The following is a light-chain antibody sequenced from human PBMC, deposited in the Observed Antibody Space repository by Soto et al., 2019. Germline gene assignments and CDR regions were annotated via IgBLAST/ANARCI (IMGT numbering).Light chain of an antibody. V-gene: IGKV1-5*02. CDR3: QQYYSFWT. CDR1: RSVDKW. CDR2: EAS. J-gene: IGKJ1*01. Sequence: DIQMTQSPSTLSASLGDRVTIICRASRSVDKWLAWYQQKSGKAPKLLIYEASHLQSGVPSRFGGSGSGTEFTLTINNLQPEDVATYYCQQYYSFWTFGQGPRWIS.